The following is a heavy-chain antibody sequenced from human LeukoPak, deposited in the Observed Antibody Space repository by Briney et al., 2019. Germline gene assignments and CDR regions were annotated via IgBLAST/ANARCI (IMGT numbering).Heavy chain of an antibody. CDR2: IYYSGST. V-gene: IGHV4-59*02. D-gene: IGHD2-15*01. Sequence: PGGPLRLSCAASGFTVSSNYMSWIRQPPGKGLEWIGYIYYSGSTSYNPSLKSRITISVDTFKNQFSLKLSSVTAADTAVYYCARDTGVVVGYFQHWGQGTLVTVSS. CDR1: GFTVSSNY. CDR3: ARDTGVVVGYFQH. J-gene: IGHJ1*01.